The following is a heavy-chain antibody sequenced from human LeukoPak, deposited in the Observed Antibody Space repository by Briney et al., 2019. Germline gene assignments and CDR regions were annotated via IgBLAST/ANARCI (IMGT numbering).Heavy chain of an antibody. CDR2: IYTSGST. D-gene: IGHD2-2*01. CDR1: GGSISTGSYY. CDR3: ATEYCASSSCRFDS. V-gene: IGHV4-61*02. Sequence: SQTLSLTCTVSGGSISTGSYYWSWIRQPAGKGLEWIGRIYTSGSTNYNPSLKSRVTISLDTSKKQFSLKLTSVTAADTAIYYCATEYCASSSCRFDSWGQGTLVTVSS. J-gene: IGHJ4*02.